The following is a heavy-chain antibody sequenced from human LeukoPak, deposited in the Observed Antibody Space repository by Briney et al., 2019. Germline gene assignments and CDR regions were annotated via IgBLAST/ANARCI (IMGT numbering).Heavy chain of an antibody. D-gene: IGHD3-3*01. J-gene: IGHJ6*03. CDR3: ASGPHLEWLTPPRYYYYMDV. V-gene: IGHV1-69*05. Sequence: VASVKVSCKASGGTFSSYAISWVRQAPGQGLEWMGGTIPIFGTANYAQKFQGRVTITTDESTSTAYMELSSLRSEDTAVYYCASGPHLEWLTPPRYYYYMDVWGKGTTVTVSS. CDR2: TIPIFGTA. CDR1: GGTFSSYA.